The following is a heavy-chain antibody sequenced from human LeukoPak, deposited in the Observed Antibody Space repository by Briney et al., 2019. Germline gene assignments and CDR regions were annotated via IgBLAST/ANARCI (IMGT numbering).Heavy chain of an antibody. D-gene: IGHD3-22*01. CDR3: TALPHYYDSSGYY. Sequence: PGGSLRLSCAASGFTSSNAWMSWVRQAPGKGLEWVGRIKSKTDGGTTDYAAPVKGRFTISRDDSKNTLYLQMNSLKTEDTAVYYCTALPHYYDSSGYYWGQGTLVTVSS. J-gene: IGHJ4*02. CDR2: IKSKTDGGTT. CDR1: GFTSSNAW. V-gene: IGHV3-15*01.